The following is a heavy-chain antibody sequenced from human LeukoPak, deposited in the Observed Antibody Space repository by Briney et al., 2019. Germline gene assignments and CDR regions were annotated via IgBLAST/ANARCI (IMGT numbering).Heavy chain of an antibody. CDR1: GFTFSSYA. CDR3: ARVDYYGSGSSGYYYYGMDV. CDR2: ISYDGSNK. V-gene: IGHV3-30-3*01. D-gene: IGHD3-10*01. J-gene: IGHJ6*02. Sequence: GGSLRLSCAASGFTFSSYAMHWVRQAPGKGLEWVAVISYDGSNKYYPDSVKGRFTISRDNSKNTLYLQMNSLRAEDTAVYYCARVDYYGSGSSGYYYYGMDVWGQGTTVTVSS.